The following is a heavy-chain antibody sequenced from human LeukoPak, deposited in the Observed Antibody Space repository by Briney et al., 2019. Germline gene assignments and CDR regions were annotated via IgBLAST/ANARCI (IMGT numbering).Heavy chain of an antibody. J-gene: IGHJ4*01. D-gene: IGHD1-26*01. CDR2: IYYTGTT. Sequence: SETLSLTCGVDGGSLSGYYWSWVRQSPGKGLEWIGEIYYTGTTNYNPSLKSRATMSLDTSKNQLSLKMTTVTAADTALYYCARTLGRGSVWGHGTLITVSS. V-gene: IGHV4-34*01. CDR3: ARTLGRGSV. CDR1: GGSLSGYY.